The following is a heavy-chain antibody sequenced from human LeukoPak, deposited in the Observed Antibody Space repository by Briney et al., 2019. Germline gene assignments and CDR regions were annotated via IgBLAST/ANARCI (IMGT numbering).Heavy chain of an antibody. J-gene: IGHJ4*02. CDR2: IRYDGSNK. CDR3: AIGEGYYYDSSFDY. D-gene: IGHD3-22*01. V-gene: IGHV3-30*02. CDR1: GFTFSSYG. Sequence: GGSLRLSCAASGFTFSSYGMHWVRQAPGKGLEWVAFIRYDGSNKYYADSVKGRFTISRDNSKNTLYLQMKSLRAEDTAVYYCAIGEGYYYDSSFDYWGQGTLVTISS.